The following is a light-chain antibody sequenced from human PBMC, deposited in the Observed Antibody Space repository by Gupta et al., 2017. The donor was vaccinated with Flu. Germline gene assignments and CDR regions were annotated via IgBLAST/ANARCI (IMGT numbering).Light chain of an antibody. CDR3: QQVGSSFT. J-gene: IGKJ2*01. CDR2: GAS. V-gene: IGKV3-20*01. Sequence: PGTLSLSRGDRATLSCRASQSIRRSYFDWYQQKPGQSPRLIIYGASGSDNGIAGRFSGSGSVTDFTLTSSRREHEDCALYYCQQVGSSFTFGQGTKMEIK. CDR1: QSIRRSY.